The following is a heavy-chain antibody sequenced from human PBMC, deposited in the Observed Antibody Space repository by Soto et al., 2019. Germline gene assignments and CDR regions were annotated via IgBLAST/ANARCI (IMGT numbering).Heavy chain of an antibody. J-gene: IGHJ4*02. CDR1: GFTLSSYS. CDR3: ARDRRGYSYGRELDY. CDR2: ISSSSSYI. D-gene: IGHD5-18*01. V-gene: IGHV3-21*01. Sequence: GSLRLSCAASGFTLSSYSMNWVRQAPGKGLEWVSSISSSSSYIYYADSVKGRFTISRDNAKNSLYLQMNSLRAEDTAVYYCARDRRGYSYGRELDYWGQGTLVTVSS.